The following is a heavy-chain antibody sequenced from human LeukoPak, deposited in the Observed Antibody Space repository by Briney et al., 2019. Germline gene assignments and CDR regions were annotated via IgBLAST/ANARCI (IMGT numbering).Heavy chain of an antibody. CDR2: INHSGST. J-gene: IGHJ4*02. Sequence: MSSETLSLTCAVYGGSFSGYYWSWIRQPPGKGLEWIGEINHSGSTNYNPSLKSRVTISVDTSKNQFSLKLSSVTAADTAVYYCARGAVLYYYDSSGCYGFDYWGQGTLVTVSS. CDR1: GGSFSGYY. CDR3: ARGAVLYYYDSSGCYGFDY. V-gene: IGHV4-34*01. D-gene: IGHD3-22*01.